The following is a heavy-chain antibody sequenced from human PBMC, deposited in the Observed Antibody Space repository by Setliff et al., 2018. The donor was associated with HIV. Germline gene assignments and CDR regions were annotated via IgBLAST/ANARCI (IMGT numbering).Heavy chain of an antibody. V-gene: IGHV3-74*01. J-gene: IGHJ4*02. Sequence: GGSLRLSCVASGLTFSNYWMHWVRQAPGKGLVWVSRIDSDGSDTDYADSVRGRFTISRDNAKNTLYLQMTSLRTEDTAVYYCARGPQYNFWGGYLGLWGRGTLVTVSS. D-gene: IGHD3-3*01. CDR2: IDSDGSDT. CDR3: ARGPQYNFWGGYLGL. CDR1: GLTFSNYW.